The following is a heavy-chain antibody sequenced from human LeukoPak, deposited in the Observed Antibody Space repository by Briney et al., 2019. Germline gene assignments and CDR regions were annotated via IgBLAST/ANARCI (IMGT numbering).Heavy chain of an antibody. CDR3: ASSERSGDY. CDR1: GFTFSSYA. D-gene: IGHD1-1*01. V-gene: IGHV3-30-3*01. J-gene: IGHJ4*02. CDR2: ISYDGSNK. Sequence: GGSLRLSCAASGFTFSSYAMHWVRQAPGKGLEWVAVISYDGSNKYYAYSVKGGFTISRDNSKNTLYLQINSLRAEDTAVYYCASSERSGDYWGQGTLVTVSS.